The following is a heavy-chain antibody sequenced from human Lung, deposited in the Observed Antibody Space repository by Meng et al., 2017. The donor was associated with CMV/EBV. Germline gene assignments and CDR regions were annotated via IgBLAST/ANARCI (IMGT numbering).Heavy chain of an antibody. D-gene: IGHD5-24*01. Sequence: VQWPGSGPGSGKPSQTLSLTGTVSGGSIGSGGYYWSWIRQHPGKGLEWIGYVYYTGSTFYHPSLKSRVTISVDTSKNQFSLKLIPATAADTAVYYCAREAGRDGYATPKFDYWGQGTLVTVSS. CDR2: VYYTGST. CDR1: GGSIGSGGYY. J-gene: IGHJ4*02. CDR3: AREAGRDGYATPKFDY. V-gene: IGHV4-31*03.